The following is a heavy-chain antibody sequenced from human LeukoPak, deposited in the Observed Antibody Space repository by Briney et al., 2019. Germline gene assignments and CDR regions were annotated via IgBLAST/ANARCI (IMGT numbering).Heavy chain of an antibody. CDR1: GYIFTGYY. V-gene: IGHV1-2*02. Sequence: GASVKVSCKTSGYIFTGYYMHWVRQAPGQGLEWMGWINPNSGGTNYAQKFQGRVTMTRDTSISTAYMELSRLRSDDAAVYYRARDPAKVGAPGYYGMDVWGQGTTVTVSS. CDR3: ARDPAKVGAPGYYGMDV. J-gene: IGHJ6*02. CDR2: INPNSGGT. D-gene: IGHD1-26*01.